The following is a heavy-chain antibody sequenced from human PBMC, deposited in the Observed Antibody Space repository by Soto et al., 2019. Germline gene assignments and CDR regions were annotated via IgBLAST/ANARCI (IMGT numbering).Heavy chain of an antibody. J-gene: IGHJ6*02. Sequence: SETLSLTCTVSGGSVSSGSYYWSWIRQPPGKGLEWIGYIYYSGSTNYNPSLKSRVTISVDTSKNQFSLKLSSVTAADTAVYYCARKTSGYSYGLYYYYGMDVWGQGTTVTVS. V-gene: IGHV4-61*01. CDR3: ARKTSGYSYGLYYYYGMDV. CDR2: IYYSGST. CDR1: GGSVSSGSYY. D-gene: IGHD5-18*01.